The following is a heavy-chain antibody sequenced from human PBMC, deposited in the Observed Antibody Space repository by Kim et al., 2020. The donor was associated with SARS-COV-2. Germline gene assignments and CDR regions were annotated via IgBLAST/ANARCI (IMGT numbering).Heavy chain of an antibody. Sequence: GGSLRLSCAASGFTFSSYAMSWVRQAPGKGLEWVSAISGSGGSTYYADSVKGRFTISRDNSKNTLYLQMNSLRAEDTAVYYCAKDQAYQTMIVVVTAFDYWGQGTLVTVSS. CDR2: ISGSGGST. D-gene: IGHD3-22*01. V-gene: IGHV3-23*01. CDR1: GFTFSSYA. J-gene: IGHJ4*02. CDR3: AKDQAYQTMIVVVTAFDY.